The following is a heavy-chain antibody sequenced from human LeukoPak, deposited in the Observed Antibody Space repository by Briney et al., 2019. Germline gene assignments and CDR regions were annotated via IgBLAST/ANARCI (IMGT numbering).Heavy chain of an antibody. CDR1: GGSISSYY. J-gene: IGHJ5*02. V-gene: IGHV4-59*01. Sequence: PSETLSLTCTVSGGSISSYYWSWIRQPPGKGLEWIGYIYYSGSTNYNPSLKSRVTISVDTSKNQFSLKLSSVTAADTAVYYCAREHRNRDNWFDPWGQGTLVTVSS. CDR3: AREHRNRDNWFDP. D-gene: IGHD2/OR15-2a*01. CDR2: IYYSGST.